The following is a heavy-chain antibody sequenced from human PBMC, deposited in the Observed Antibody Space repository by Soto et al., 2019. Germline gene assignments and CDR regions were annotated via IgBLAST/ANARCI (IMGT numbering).Heavy chain of an antibody. CDR1: GGSFSGYY. Sequence: SETLSLTCAVYGGSFSGYYWSWIRQPPGKGLEWIGYIYYSGSTNYNPSLKSRVTISVDTSKNQFSLKLSSVTAADTAVYYCARTVGEWLRLYYYYMDVWGKGTTVTVSS. CDR2: IYYSGST. CDR3: ARTVGEWLRLYYYYMDV. V-gene: IGHV4-59*08. J-gene: IGHJ6*03. D-gene: IGHD5-12*01.